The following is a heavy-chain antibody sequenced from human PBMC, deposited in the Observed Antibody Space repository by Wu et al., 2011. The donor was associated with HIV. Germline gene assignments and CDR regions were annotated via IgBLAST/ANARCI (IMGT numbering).Heavy chain of an antibody. Sequence: QVQLVQSGAEVKKPGASVKVSCKASGYTFTSYGISWVRQAPGQGLEWMGRIIPIFGTTNYAQKFQGRVTLTADKSTSTAYMELSSLRSEDTAVYYCASGGGYCGGDCSRRYAFDIWGQGTMVTVSS. D-gene: IGHD2-21*02. J-gene: IGHJ3*02. CDR2: IIPIFGTT. CDR1: GYTFTSYG. CDR3: ASGGGYCGGDCSRRYAFDI. V-gene: IGHV1-69*06.